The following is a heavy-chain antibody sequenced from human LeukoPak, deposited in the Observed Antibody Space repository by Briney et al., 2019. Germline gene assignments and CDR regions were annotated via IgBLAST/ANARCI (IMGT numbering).Heavy chain of an antibody. CDR2: INHSGST. CDR3: ARGFRGDNFDY. D-gene: IGHD7-27*01. V-gene: IGHV4-34*01. J-gene: IGHJ4*02. Sequence: PSETLSLTCAVYGGSFSGYYWSWIRQPPGKGLEWIGEINHSGSTNYNPSLKSRVTISVDTSKNQFSLKLSSVTAADTAVYFCARGFRGDNFDYWGQGTLVTVSS. CDR1: GGSFSGYY.